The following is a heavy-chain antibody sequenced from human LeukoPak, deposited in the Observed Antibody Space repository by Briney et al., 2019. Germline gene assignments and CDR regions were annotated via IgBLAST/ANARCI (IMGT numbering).Heavy chain of an antibody. J-gene: IGHJ4*02. V-gene: IGHV3-13*01. CDR1: GFNFRNYD. D-gene: IGHD3-3*01. CDR2: IGIAGDT. CDR3: ARTPEGDFWSGYYQFDY. Sequence: PGESLRLSCAASGFNFRNYDMHWVRQPPGKGLEWVSGIGIAGDTYYPTSVKGRFTISRENAKNSLYLQMNSLRAGDTAVYYCARTPEGDFWSGYYQFDYWGQGTLVTVSS.